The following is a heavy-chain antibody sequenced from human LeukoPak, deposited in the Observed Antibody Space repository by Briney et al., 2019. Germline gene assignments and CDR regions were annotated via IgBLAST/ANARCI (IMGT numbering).Heavy chain of an antibody. CDR3: ARDQVSTVTKDRYFDL. CDR1: GGSISSYY. J-gene: IGHJ2*01. D-gene: IGHD4-11*01. V-gene: IGHV4-4*07. CDR2: IYTSGST. Sequence: KPSETLSLTCTVSGGSISSYYWSWIRQPAGKGLEWIGRIYTSGSTNYNPSLKSRVTMSVDTSKNQFSLKLSSVTAADTAVYYCARDQVSTVTKDRYFDLWGRGTLVTVSS.